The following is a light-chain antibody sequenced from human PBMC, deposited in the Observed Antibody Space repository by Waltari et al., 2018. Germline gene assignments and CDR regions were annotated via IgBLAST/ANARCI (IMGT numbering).Light chain of an antibody. CDR2: GAP. CDR3: QQYNNRPYT. CDR1: QTLTST. J-gene: IGKJ2*01. Sequence: EIVMTQSPATLSVAPGERPTLSCRASQTLTSTLAWYQQNPGQAPRLLIYGAPIRATGIPARFSGSGSGTQFTLTISSLQSEDFVVYYCQQYNNRPYTFGQGTKLEIK. V-gene: IGKV3-15*01.